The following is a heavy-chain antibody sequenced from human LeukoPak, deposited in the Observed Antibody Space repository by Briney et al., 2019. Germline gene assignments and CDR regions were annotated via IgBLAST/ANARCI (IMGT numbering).Heavy chain of an antibody. J-gene: IGHJ4*02. Sequence: GASLKISCKGSGYSFTSYWIAWVRQMPGKGLEWMGIIYPGDSDTRYSPSFQGQVTISVDKSINTAFLQWSSLKASDTAMYYCARGSSGYSYGFDYWGQGTLVTVSS. CDR2: IYPGDSDT. V-gene: IGHV5-51*01. D-gene: IGHD5-18*01. CDR1: GYSFTSYW. CDR3: ARGSSGYSYGFDY.